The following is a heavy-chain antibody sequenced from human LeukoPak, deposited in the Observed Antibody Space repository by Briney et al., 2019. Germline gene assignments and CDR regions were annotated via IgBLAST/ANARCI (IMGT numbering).Heavy chain of an antibody. V-gene: IGHV4-59*01. CDR2: IYYSGST. Sequence: PSETLSLTCTVSGGSISSYYWSWIRQPPGKGLEWIGYIYYSGSTNYNPSLKSRVTISLDTSKNQFSLKLRSVTAADTAVYYCASSMYMGNFDYWGQGTLVTVSS. D-gene: IGHD7-27*01. J-gene: IGHJ4*02. CDR1: GGSISSYY. CDR3: ASSMYMGNFDY.